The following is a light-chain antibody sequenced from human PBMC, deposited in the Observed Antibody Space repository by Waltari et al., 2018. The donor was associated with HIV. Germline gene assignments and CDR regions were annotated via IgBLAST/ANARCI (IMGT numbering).Light chain of an antibody. CDR2: DVN. CDR3: SSYAGARGGV. Sequence: QSALTQPASVSESPGQSITISCSGTSSDIGSYNLVSWYQQHPGKAPKLIIYDVNKPPSGVSNRFACSKAGNTASRTISGLQAEDEADYYCSSYAGARGGVFGGGTKLTVL. J-gene: IGLJ2*01. CDR1: SSDIGSYNL. V-gene: IGLV2-23*02.